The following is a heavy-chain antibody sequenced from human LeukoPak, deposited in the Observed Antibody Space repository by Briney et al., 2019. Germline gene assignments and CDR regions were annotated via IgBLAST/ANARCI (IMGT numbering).Heavy chain of an antibody. J-gene: IGHJ4*02. D-gene: IGHD3-10*01. CDR3: ARDSPGDLAYDS. V-gene: IGHV3-7*04. CDR1: GFTFSTYW. CDR2: IKEDGSAT. Sequence: GGSLRLSCAASGFTFSTYWMTWVRQAPGKGPEWVANIKEDGSATYYVDSVKGRFTISRDNAKKSLYLQMNSLRAEDAAVYYCARDSPGDLAYDSWGQGTLVTVSS.